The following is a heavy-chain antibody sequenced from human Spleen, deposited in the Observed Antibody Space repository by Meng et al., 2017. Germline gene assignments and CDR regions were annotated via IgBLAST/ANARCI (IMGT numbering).Heavy chain of an antibody. J-gene: IGHJ4*02. CDR3: ARVPFYHDNSGQDY. CDR1: GFTFSSYW. Sequence: GGSLRLSCAASGFTFSSYWMHWVRQAPGKGLLWVSRINGDGSSTSYADSVKGRFTISRDNAKNTLYLQINSLRAEDTAVYYCARVPFYHDNSGQDYWGQGTLVTVSS. CDR2: INGDGSST. V-gene: IGHV3-74*01. D-gene: IGHD3-22*01.